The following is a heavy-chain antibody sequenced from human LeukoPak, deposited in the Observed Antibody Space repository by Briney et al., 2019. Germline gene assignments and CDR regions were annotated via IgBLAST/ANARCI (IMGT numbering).Heavy chain of an antibody. CDR2: IQQDGSEK. CDR1: GFTFSSYW. CDR3: AREPLYTYGDPYYFDY. Sequence: GGSLRPSCAASGFTFSSYWMSWVRQAPGKGLEWVANIQQDGSEKYYVESVKGRFTISRDNAKNSLYLQMNSLRAEDTAVYYCAREPLYTYGDPYYFDYWGQGTLVTVSS. D-gene: IGHD4-17*01. V-gene: IGHV3-7*01. J-gene: IGHJ4*02.